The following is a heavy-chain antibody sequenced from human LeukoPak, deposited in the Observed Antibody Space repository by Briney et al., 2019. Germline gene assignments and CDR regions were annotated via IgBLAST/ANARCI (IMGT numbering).Heavy chain of an antibody. J-gene: IGHJ4*02. D-gene: IGHD3-3*01. V-gene: IGHV3-33*03. Sequence: GGSLRLSCAASGFTFSSYGMHWVRQAPGKGLEWVAVIWYDGSNKCYADSVKGRFTISRDNTMNSLYLQMSSLRAEDTAVYYCATDRGWRTSGYYLYYFEYWGQGTLVTYSS. CDR3: ATDRGWRTSGYYLYYFEY. CDR1: GFTFSSYG. CDR2: IWYDGSNK.